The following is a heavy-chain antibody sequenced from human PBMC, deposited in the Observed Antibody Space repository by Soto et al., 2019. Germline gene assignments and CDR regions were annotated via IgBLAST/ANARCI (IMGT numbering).Heavy chain of an antibody. J-gene: IGHJ4*01. D-gene: IGHD3-16*01. CDR3: VRDRNWGTFDY. CDR1: GYTFSDYP. Sequence: ASVKVSCKASGYTFSDYPIHWVRQAPGRSLECMAWINFGSDNRKYSEIFQGRVTITRDTSASTTYMELSSLRPEDTAVYFCVRDRNWGTFDYWGQGTLVTVSS. V-gene: IGHV1-3*01. CDR2: INFGSDNR.